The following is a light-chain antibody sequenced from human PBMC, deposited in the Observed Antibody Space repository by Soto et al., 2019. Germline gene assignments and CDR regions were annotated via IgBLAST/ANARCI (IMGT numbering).Light chain of an antibody. V-gene: IGLV2-14*01. CDR3: SSYTSSNTIV. Sequence: QSALTQPASVSGSPGQSITMSCSGTSEDVGGYNYVSWYQHHPGKAPKLLIYEVTNRPSGLSDRFSGSKSGNTASLTISGLQAEVEADYCSSYTSSNTIVFGTGTKLTVL. CDR2: EVT. J-gene: IGLJ1*01. CDR1: SEDVGGYNY.